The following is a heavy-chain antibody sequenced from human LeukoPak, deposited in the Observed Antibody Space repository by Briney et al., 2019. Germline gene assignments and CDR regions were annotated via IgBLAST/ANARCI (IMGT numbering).Heavy chain of an antibody. CDR3: ARLGYGDYILGFDY. CDR2: INPNSGGT. Sequence: GASVKVSCTASGYTFTGYYMHWVRQAPGQGLEWMGWINPNSGGTNYAQKFRGRVTMTRDTSISTAYMELSRLRSDDTAVYYCARLGYGDYILGFDYWGQGTLVTVSS. CDR1: GYTFTGYY. D-gene: IGHD4-17*01. V-gene: IGHV1-2*02. J-gene: IGHJ4*02.